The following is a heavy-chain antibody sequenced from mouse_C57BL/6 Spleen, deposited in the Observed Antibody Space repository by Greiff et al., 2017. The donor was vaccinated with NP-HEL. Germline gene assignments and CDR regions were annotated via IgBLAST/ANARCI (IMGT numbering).Heavy chain of an antibody. V-gene: IGHV5-17*01. Sequence: EVQLKESGGGLVKPGGSLKLSCAASGFTFSDYGMHWVRQAPEKGLEWVAYISSGSSTIYYADTVKGRFTISRDNAKNTLFLQMTSLRSEDTAMYYCARGDGYYPFFDYWGQGTTLTVSS. CDR3: ARGDGYYPFFDY. CDR2: ISSGSSTI. J-gene: IGHJ2*01. D-gene: IGHD2-3*01. CDR1: GFTFSDYG.